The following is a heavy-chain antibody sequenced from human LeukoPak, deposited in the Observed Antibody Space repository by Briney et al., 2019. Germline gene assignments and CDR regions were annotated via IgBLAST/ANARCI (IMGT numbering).Heavy chain of an antibody. CDR2: MYHSGST. V-gene: IGHV4-39*01. J-gene: IGHJ6*02. CDR3: ARGRTFSSSWDYYYYGMDV. D-gene: IGHD6-13*01. Sequence: SETLSLTCTVSGGSISSSSYYWGWIRQPPGKGLEWIGSMYHSGSTYYNPSLKSRVTISVDTSKNQFSLKLSSVTAADTAVYYCARGRTFSSSWDYYYYGMDVWGQGTTVTVSS. CDR1: GGSISSSSYY.